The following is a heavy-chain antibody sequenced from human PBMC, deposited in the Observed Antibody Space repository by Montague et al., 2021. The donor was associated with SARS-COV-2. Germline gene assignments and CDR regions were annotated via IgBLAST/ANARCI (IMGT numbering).Heavy chain of an antibody. D-gene: IGHD7-27*01. J-gene: IGHJ4*02. V-gene: IGHV4-61*01. CDR2: IYYSGST. Sequence: SETLSLTCTVSGGSVSSGSYYWSWIRQPPEKGLEWIGYIYYSGSTNYNPSLKSRVTISVDTSKNQFSLKLSSVTAADTAVYYCASVNTAGAYWGQGTLVTVSS. CDR3: ASVNTAGAY. CDR1: GGSVSSGSYY.